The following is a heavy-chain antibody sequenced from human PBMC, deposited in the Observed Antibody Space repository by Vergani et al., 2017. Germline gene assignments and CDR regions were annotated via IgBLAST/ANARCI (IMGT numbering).Heavy chain of an antibody. V-gene: IGHV4-34*01. CDR2: INHSGST. J-gene: IGHJ5*02. CDR1: GGSFSGYY. CDR3: ARGQVDIDGFDP. Sequence: QVQLEESGPGLVKPSETLSLTCAVYGGSFSGYYWSWIRQPPGKGLEWIGEINHSGSTNYNPSLKSRVTISVDTSKNQFSLKLSSVTAADTAVYYCARGQVDIDGFDPWGQGTLVTVSS. D-gene: IGHD3-9*01.